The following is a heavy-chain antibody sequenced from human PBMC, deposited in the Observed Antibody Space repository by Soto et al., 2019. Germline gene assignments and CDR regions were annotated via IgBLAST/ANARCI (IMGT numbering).Heavy chain of an antibody. CDR1: GFTFSDYY. V-gene: IGHV3-11*01. CDR3: ARENGAEEPGSWYFDL. Sequence: QVQLLESGGGLVQPGGSLRLSCAASGFTFSDYYMSWIRQAPGKGLEWVSYISSSGSTIYYADSVKGRFTISRDNAKNTMYQQMNSLRGEDTAVDYCARENGAEEPGSWYFDLWGRGTLVTVSS. D-gene: IGHD1-26*01. J-gene: IGHJ2*01. CDR2: ISSSGSTI.